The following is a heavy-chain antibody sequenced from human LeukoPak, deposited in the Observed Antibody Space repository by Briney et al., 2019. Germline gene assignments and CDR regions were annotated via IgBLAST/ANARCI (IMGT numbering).Heavy chain of an antibody. V-gene: IGHV3-74*01. CDR2: INSDGSNT. CDR3: ARGGGDRAFDI. J-gene: IGHJ3*02. D-gene: IGHD3-16*01. Sequence: GGSLRLSCAASGFISSNYWMHWIRQAPGKGLVWVSRINSDGSNTRYADSVKGRFTTSRDNAKNTLYLQLSSLRVEDTAVYFCARGGGDRAFDIWGQGTLVTVSS. CDR1: GFISSNYW.